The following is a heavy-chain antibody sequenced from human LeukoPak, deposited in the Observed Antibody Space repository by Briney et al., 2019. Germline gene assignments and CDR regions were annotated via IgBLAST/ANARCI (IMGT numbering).Heavy chain of an antibody. CDR3: ASTITMIVVGSKAFDI. Sequence: ASVKVSCKVSGYTLTELSMHWVRQAPGKGLEWMGGFDPEDGEIIYAQKFQGRVTMTEDTSTDTAYMELSSLRSEDTAVYYCASTITMIVVGSKAFDIWSQGTMVTVSS. CDR1: GYTLTELS. D-gene: IGHD3-22*01. J-gene: IGHJ3*02. CDR2: FDPEDGEI. V-gene: IGHV1-24*01.